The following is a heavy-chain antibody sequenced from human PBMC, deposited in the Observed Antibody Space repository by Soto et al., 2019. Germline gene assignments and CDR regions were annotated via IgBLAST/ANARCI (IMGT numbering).Heavy chain of an antibody. Sequence: GGSLRLSCAASGFTFSSYAMSWVRQAPGKGLEWVAVISYDGSNKYYADSVKGRFTISRDNSKNTLYLQMNSLRAEDTAVYYCAKVAEVVPAAIFAFDIRGQGTMVTVSS. CDR1: GFTFSSYA. CDR3: AKVAEVVPAAIFAFDI. J-gene: IGHJ3*02. CDR2: ISYDGSNK. V-gene: IGHV3-30*18. D-gene: IGHD2-2*01.